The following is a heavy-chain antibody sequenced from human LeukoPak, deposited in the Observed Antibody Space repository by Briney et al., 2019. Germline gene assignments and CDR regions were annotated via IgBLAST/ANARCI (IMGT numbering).Heavy chain of an antibody. D-gene: IGHD3-22*01. CDR1: GGSISSGDYY. Sequence: PSETLSLTCTVSGGSISSGDYYWSWIRQPPGKGLEWMGYIYYSGSTYYNPSLKSRVTISVDTSKNQFSLKLSSVTAADTAVYYCARSPDSSGYYFHNWFDPWGQGTLVTVSS. J-gene: IGHJ5*02. CDR3: ARSPDSSGYYFHNWFDP. V-gene: IGHV4-30-4*01. CDR2: IYYSGST.